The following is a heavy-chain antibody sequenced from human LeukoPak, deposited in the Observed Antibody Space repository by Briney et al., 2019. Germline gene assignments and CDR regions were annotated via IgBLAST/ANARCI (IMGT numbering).Heavy chain of an antibody. V-gene: IGHV3-23*01. Sequence: GGSLRLSCAASGFTFSSYAMSWVRQAPGKGLDWVSAISDSGGSTYYADSVKGRFTISRDNSKNTLYLQMNSLRAEDTAVYYCAKDVYYYGSGSYYNPFDYWGQGTLVTVSS. CDR1: GFTFSSYA. CDR2: ISDSGGST. J-gene: IGHJ4*02. CDR3: AKDVYYYGSGSYYNPFDY. D-gene: IGHD3-10*01.